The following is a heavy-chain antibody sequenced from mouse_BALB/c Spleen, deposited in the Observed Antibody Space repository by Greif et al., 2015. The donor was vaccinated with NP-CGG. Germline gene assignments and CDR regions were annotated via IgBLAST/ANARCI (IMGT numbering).Heavy chain of an antibody. J-gene: IGHJ4*01. CDR2: ISSGSSTI. Sequence: VQLKESGGGLVQPGGSRKLSCAASGFTFSSFGMHWVRQAPEKGLEWVAYISSGSSTIYYADTVKGRFTISRDNPKNTLCLQMTSLRSEDTAMYYCAREDGNLYAMDYWGQGTSVTVSS. D-gene: IGHD2-1*01. CDR3: AREDGNLYAMDY. V-gene: IGHV5-17*02. CDR1: GFTFSSFG.